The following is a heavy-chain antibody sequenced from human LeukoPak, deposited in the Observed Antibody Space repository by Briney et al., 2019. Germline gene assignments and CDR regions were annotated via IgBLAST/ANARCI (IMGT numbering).Heavy chain of an antibody. V-gene: IGHV3-23*01. D-gene: IGHD3-22*01. J-gene: IGHJ4*02. CDR2: INKNGGET. CDR3: AKVPHLVVNPSYFDY. CDR1: GSTFSSYV. Sequence: GGSLRLSCAASGSTFSSYVMSWGRQAPGKGLEWVSTINKNGGETYYADSVKGRFTISRDNSKNTLYLQMNSLRAEDTAVYYCAKVPHLVVNPSYFDYWGQGTLVTVSS.